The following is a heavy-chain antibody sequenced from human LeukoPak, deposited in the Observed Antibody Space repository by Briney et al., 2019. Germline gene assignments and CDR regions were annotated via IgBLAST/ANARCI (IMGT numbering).Heavy chain of an antibody. D-gene: IGHD4-17*01. V-gene: IGHV3-64*01. J-gene: IGHJ4*02. CDR3: ARDLDGDLMY. Sequence: PGGSLRLSCAASGFTLSSYGVHWVRQAPGKGLEYVSGISSNGGRTYYANSVKGRFTISRDYSKNTLYLQMGSVRDEDMGVYYCARDLDGDLMYWGQGTLVTVSS. CDR1: GFTLSSYG. CDR2: ISSNGGRT.